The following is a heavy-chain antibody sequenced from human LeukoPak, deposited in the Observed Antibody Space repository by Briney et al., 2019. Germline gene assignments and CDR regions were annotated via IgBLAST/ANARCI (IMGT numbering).Heavy chain of an antibody. D-gene: IGHD1-26*01. V-gene: IGHV3-15*01. CDR1: GFTFSNAW. Sequence: GGSLRLSCAASGFTFSNAWMSWVRQAPGKGLEWVGRIKSKTDGGTTDYAAPVKGRFTISRDDSKNTLYLQMNSLKTEDTAVYYCTREPEPYPALDIWGQGTMVTVSS. J-gene: IGHJ3*02. CDR2: IKSKTDGGTT. CDR3: TREPEPYPALDI.